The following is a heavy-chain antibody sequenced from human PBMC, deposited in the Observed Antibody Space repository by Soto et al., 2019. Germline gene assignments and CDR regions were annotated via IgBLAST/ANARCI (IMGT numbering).Heavy chain of an antibody. V-gene: IGHV1-18*01. D-gene: IGHD6-19*01. CDR3: ATLYSSGWPRSPLAN. CDR2: YSGYSGST. Sequence: QVQLVQAGAEVKKPGASVKVSCKASDYTFTRNGISWVRQAPGQGLEWMGGYSGYSGSTNYAQKLQGRVTMTTDTPTSTAYMELRSLRSDDTAVYYCATLYSSGWPRSPLANWGQGTLVTASS. CDR1: DYTFTRNG. J-gene: IGHJ4*02.